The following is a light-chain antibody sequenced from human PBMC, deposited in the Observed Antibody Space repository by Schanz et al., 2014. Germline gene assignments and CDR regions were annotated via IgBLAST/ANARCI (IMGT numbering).Light chain of an antibody. CDR2: GAS. CDR1: QSVSSSY. J-gene: IGKJ1*01. V-gene: IGKV3-20*01. CDR3: QQYGTSPLT. Sequence: EIVLTQSPGTLSLSPGERATLSCRASQSVSSSYLAWYQQKPGQAPRLLIYGASNRATGIPDRFSGSGSGTDFTLTISRLEPEDFAVYYCQQYGTSPLTFGQGTKVGIK.